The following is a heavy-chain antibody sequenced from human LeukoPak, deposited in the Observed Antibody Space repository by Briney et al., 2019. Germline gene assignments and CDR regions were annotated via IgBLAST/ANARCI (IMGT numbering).Heavy chain of an antibody. CDR1: GYTFTSYY. D-gene: IGHD6-6*01. J-gene: IGHJ4*02. V-gene: IGHV7-4-1*02. CDR2: INTNTGNP. CDR3: ARLHDSSSPFRDDY. Sequence: ASVKVSCKASGYTFTSYYMHWVRQAPGQGLEWMGWINTNTGNPTYAQGFTGRFVFSLDTSVSTAYLQISSLKAEDTAVYYCARLHDSSSPFRDDYWGQGTLVTVSS.